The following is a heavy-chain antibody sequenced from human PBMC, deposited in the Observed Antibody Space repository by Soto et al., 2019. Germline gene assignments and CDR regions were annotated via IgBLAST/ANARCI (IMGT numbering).Heavy chain of an antibody. CDR1: GFTFSNYY. V-gene: IGHV3-7*01. CDR2: INQDGSEK. J-gene: IGHJ4*02. Sequence: EVQLVESGGGLVQPGGSLRLSCAAYGFTFSNYYMSWVRQAPGKGLDWVANINQDGSEKYYVDAVKGRFTISRDNGKNSLYVQFTSLSADDTAVYYCARAYWQVVTFDYWGQGTLVTVSS. CDR3: ARAYWQVVTFDY. D-gene: IGHD6-6*01.